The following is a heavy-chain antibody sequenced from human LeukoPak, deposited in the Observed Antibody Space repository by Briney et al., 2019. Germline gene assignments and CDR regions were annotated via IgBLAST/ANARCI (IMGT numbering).Heavy chain of an antibody. CDR1: GFTFSSYA. V-gene: IGHV3-21*01. Sequence: GGSLRLSCAASGFTFSSYAMSWVRQAPGKGLEWVSSISSSSSYIYYADSVKGRFTISRDNAKNSLYLQMNSLRAEDTAVYYCARGFPLPHGYWGQGTLVTVSS. CDR3: ARGFPLPHGY. J-gene: IGHJ4*02. CDR2: ISSSSSYI.